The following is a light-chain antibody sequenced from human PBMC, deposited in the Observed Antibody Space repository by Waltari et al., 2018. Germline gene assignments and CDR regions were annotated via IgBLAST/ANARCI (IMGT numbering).Light chain of an antibody. CDR2: QHT. CDR3: QVWDSSTAHVV. CDR1: NLGDKY. Sequence: SYELTQPPSVSVSPGQTATITCSGDNLGDKYACWYQQRPGQSPVLVIFQHTKRPSGIPERFSGSNSGNTATLTISGTQAMDEADYYWQVWDSSTAHVVFGGGTKLTVL. J-gene: IGLJ2*01. V-gene: IGLV3-1*01.